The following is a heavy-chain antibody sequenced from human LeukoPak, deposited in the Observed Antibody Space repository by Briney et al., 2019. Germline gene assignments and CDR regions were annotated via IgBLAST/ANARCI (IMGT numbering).Heavy chain of an antibody. V-gene: IGHV4-39*07. Sequence: PSETLSLTRTVSGGSISSSSYYWGWIRQPPGKGLEWIGSIYYSGSTYYNPSLKSRVTISVDTSKNQFSLKLTSVTAADTAVYYCARDIVRGEDAFDIWGQGAMVTVSS. CDR3: ARDIVRGEDAFDI. J-gene: IGHJ3*02. CDR2: IYYSGST. D-gene: IGHD3-10*01. CDR1: GGSISSSSYY.